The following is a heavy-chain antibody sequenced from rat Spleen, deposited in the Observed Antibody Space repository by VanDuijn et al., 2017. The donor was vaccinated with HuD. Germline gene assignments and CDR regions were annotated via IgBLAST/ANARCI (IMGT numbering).Heavy chain of an antibody. CDR1: GFTFSDYF. V-gene: IGHV5-22*01. CDR2: INYEGFTT. J-gene: IGHJ2*01. Sequence: EVQLVESGGGLVQPGRSLKLSCTASGFTFSDYFMAWVRQAPKKGLEWVASINYEGFTTYYGDSVKGRFTISRDNAKSTLYLQMNSLRSEDSATYYCSRHVGMFDYWGQGVMVTVSS. CDR3: SRHVGMFDY. D-gene: IGHD4-6*01.